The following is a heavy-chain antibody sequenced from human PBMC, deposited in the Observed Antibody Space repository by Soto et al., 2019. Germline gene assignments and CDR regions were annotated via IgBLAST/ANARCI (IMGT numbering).Heavy chain of an antibody. CDR1: GGTFSSYA. CDR3: ASPWRMYSSGWYAAHVDY. Sequence: QVQLVQSGAEVKKPGSSVKVSCKASGGTFSSYAISWVRQAPGHGLEWMGGIIPIFGTANYAQKFQGRVTITADESTSTAYMELSSLRSEDTTVYYCASPWRMYSSGWYAAHVDYSGQGTLVTVSS. V-gene: IGHV1-69*12. D-gene: IGHD6-19*01. CDR2: IIPIFGTA. J-gene: IGHJ4*02.